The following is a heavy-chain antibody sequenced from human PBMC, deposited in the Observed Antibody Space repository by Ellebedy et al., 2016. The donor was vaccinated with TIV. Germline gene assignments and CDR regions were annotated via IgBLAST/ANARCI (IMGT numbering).Heavy chain of an antibody. J-gene: IGHJ4*02. Sequence: GGSLRLXXAASGFIFSTYSMNWVRQAPGKGLEWVAFIRSSTNSISYADSVKGRFTISRDNAQNTLYLQMNSLRAEDTAVYYCAKWLRDTGFDYWGQGTLVTVSS. CDR1: GFIFSTYS. CDR3: AKWLRDTGFDY. CDR2: IRSSTNSI. D-gene: IGHD2-8*02. V-gene: IGHV3-48*04.